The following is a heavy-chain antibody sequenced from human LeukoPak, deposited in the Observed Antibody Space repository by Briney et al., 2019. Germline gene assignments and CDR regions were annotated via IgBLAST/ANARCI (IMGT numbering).Heavy chain of an antibody. D-gene: IGHD3-22*01. Sequence: GASVKLSCKASGAPSTTHAIIWGRQAPGQGLKWMGRIIPNPGTTHRAHTFQDRVTLTADKSTNTAYMELTSLTSGDTAVYYCATTNDGGGYQWGDFFDFWGQGTLVTVSS. CDR2: IIPNPGTT. J-gene: IGHJ4*02. V-gene: IGHV1-69*04. CDR1: GAPSTTHA. CDR3: ATTNDGGGYQWGDFFDF.